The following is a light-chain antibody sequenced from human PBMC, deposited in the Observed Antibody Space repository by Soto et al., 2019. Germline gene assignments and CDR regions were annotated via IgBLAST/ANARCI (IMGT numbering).Light chain of an antibody. CDR3: QQRSNWPIT. J-gene: IGKJ5*01. Sequence: DIQMTQSPSSLSASVGDRVTITCRASQTINKYLNWYQQKPGIAPKLLIYASSNMQDGVPSRFSGSGSGTDFTLTISSLQPEDFAVYYCQQRSNWPITFGQGTRLEI. CDR2: ASS. V-gene: IGKV1-39*01. CDR1: QTINKY.